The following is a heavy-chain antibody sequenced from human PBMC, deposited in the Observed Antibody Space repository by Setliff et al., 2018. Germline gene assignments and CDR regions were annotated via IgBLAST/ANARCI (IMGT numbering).Heavy chain of an antibody. J-gene: IGHJ4*02. CDR2: TYSDGRT. V-gene: IGHV3-53*01. D-gene: IGHD3-10*01. Sequence: GGSLRLSCEVSGFIVSNNEMSWVRQAPGKGLEWVSVTYSDGRTNYADSVKGRFSISRDNSKNTLYLQMNSLRADDTAVYYCRLWSGETSRDYWGQGTLVTVSS. CDR1: GFIVSNNE. CDR3: RLWSGETSRDY.